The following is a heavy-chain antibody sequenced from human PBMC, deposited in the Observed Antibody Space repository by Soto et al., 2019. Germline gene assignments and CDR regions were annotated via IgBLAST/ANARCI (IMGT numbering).Heavy chain of an antibody. J-gene: IGHJ3*02. Sequence: SETLSLTCTVSGGSISSGGYYWSWIRQHPGKGLEWIGYIYYSGSTYYNPSLKSRVTISVDTSKNQFSLKLSSVTAADTAVYYCVTQSGLHNAFDIWGQGTMVTVSS. CDR2: IYYSGST. CDR1: GGSISSGGYY. D-gene: IGHD4-4*01. CDR3: VTQSGLHNAFDI. V-gene: IGHV4-31*03.